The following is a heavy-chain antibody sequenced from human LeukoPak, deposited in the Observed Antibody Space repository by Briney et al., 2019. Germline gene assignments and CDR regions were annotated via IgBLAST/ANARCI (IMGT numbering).Heavy chain of an antibody. D-gene: IGHD1-26*01. Sequence: ASVKVSCKASGGTFSSYAISWVRQAPGQGLEWMGGIIPIFGTANYAQKSQGRVTITADESTSTAYMELSSLRSEDTAVYYCARGRSVGATGPGTFDYWGQGTLVTVSS. CDR1: GGTFSSYA. J-gene: IGHJ4*02. CDR3: ARGRSVGATGPGTFDY. CDR2: IIPIFGTA. V-gene: IGHV1-69*13.